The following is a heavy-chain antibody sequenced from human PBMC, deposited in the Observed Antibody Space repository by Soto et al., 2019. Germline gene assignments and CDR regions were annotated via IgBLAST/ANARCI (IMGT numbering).Heavy chain of an antibody. J-gene: IGHJ4*02. V-gene: IGHV3-7*01. CDR2: IKQDGSEK. D-gene: IGHD3-22*01. Sequence: PGGSLRLSCAASGFTFSSYWMSWVRQAPGKGLEWVANIKQDGSEKYYVDSVKGRFTISRDNAKNTLYLQVNSLRAEDKAVYFCARDDYDSSGYYYVDYWGQGTLVTVSS. CDR1: GFTFSSYW. CDR3: ARDDYDSSGYYYVDY.